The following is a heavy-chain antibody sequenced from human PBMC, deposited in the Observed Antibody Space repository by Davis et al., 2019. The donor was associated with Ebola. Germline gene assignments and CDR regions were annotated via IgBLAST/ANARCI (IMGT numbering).Heavy chain of an antibody. CDR3: ARRSIAAPFDY. Sequence: GSLRLSCAVSGVSFSGYYWSWIRQPPGKGLEWIGEINHSGSTNYNPSLKSRVTISVDTSKNQFSLKLSSVTAADTAVYYCARRSIAAPFDYWGQGTLVTVSS. CDR1: GVSFSGYY. J-gene: IGHJ4*02. CDR2: INHSGST. D-gene: IGHD6-6*01. V-gene: IGHV4-34*01.